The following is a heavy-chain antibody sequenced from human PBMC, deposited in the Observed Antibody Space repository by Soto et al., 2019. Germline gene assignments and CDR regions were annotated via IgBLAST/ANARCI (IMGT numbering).Heavy chain of an antibody. CDR3: ASGNSGYDFDDAFDI. CDR1: GFIFSGYA. CDR2: IIGSGGST. V-gene: IGHV3-23*01. J-gene: IGHJ3*02. Sequence: EVQLLESGGGLVQPGGSLRLSCAASGFIFSGYAMSWVRQAPGKGLEWISYIIGSGGSTKYADSVKGRFTISRDNSKNTLYLQMNSLSAEDTAVYYCASGNSGYDFDDAFDIWGQGTRVTVSS. D-gene: IGHD5-12*01.